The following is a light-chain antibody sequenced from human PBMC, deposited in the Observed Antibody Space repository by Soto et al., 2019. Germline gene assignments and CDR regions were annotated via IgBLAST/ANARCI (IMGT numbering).Light chain of an antibody. J-gene: IGKJ1*01. Sequence: DIQMTQSPSSLSASVGDRLTITCRASQGIRNDLGWCQQKPFPKLLIYAASSLRGGFPSRFSGSRSGTDFTLTISSLIFDDIATYYCQQSYGTPRTFGQGTKVDIK. CDR2: AAS. CDR3: QQSYGTPRT. V-gene: IGKV1-39*01. CDR1: QGIRND.